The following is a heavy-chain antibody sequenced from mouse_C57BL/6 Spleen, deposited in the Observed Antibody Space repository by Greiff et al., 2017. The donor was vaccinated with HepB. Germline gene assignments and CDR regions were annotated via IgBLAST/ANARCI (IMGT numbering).Heavy chain of an antibody. CDR2: IDPSDSET. D-gene: IGHD1-1*01. V-gene: IGHV1-52*01. Sequence: QVQLKQPGAELVRPGSSVKLSCKASGYTFTSYWMHWVKQRPIQGLEWIGNIDPSDSETHYNQKFKDKATLTVDKSSSTAYMQLSSLTSEDSAVYYCARGPYGSSYFDYWGQGTTLTVSS. J-gene: IGHJ2*01. CDR3: ARGPYGSSYFDY. CDR1: GYTFTSYW.